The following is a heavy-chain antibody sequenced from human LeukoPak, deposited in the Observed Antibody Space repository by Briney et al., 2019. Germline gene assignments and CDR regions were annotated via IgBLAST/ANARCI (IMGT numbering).Heavy chain of an antibody. CDR3: AKSWNYYDSSGDDALDI. CDR1: GFTFSSYA. CDR2: LYSDGST. D-gene: IGHD3-22*01. V-gene: IGHV3-23*03. J-gene: IGHJ3*02. Sequence: PGGSLRLSCAASGFTFSSYAMSWVRQAPGKGLEWVSVLYSDGSTYYADSVKGRFTISRDNSKNTLYLQMNSLRVEDTAVYYCAKSWNYYDSSGDDALDIWGQGTMVTVSS.